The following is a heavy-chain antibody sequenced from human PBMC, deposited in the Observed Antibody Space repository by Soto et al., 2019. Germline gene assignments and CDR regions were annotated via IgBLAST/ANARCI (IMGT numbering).Heavy chain of an antibody. CDR3: AGAGVAVTTVISCY. V-gene: IGHV1-18*01. CDR1: GYTFTSYS. Sequence: QVQPVQSGAEVKKPGASVKVSCKASGYTFTSYSISWVRQAPGQGLEWMGWISVYNGNTKYAQDFQGRVTMTTDTSTKTAYMVLRRLRSDDTAVYYCAGAGVAVTTVISCYWGQGTLVTVSS. CDR2: ISVYNGNT. D-gene: IGHD4-4*01. J-gene: IGHJ4*02.